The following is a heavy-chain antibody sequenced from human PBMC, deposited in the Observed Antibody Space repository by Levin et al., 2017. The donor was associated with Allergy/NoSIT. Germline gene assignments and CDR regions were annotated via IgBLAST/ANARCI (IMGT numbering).Heavy chain of an antibody. CDR2: ISGSGGST. CDR3: AKDYRGVIIGWFDP. J-gene: IGHJ5*02. CDR1: GFTFSSYA. D-gene: IGHD3-10*01. Sequence: SGGSLRLSCAASGFTFSSYAMSWVRQAPGKGLEWVSAISGSGGSTYYADSVKGRFTISRDNSKNTLYLQMNSLRAEDTAVYYCAKDYRGVIIGWFDPWGQGTLVTVSS. V-gene: IGHV3-23*01.